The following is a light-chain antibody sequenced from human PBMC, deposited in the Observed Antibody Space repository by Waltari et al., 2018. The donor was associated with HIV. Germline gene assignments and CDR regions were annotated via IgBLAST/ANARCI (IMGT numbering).Light chain of an antibody. J-gene: IGKJ2*01. V-gene: IGKV1-5*03. CDR2: ATS. CDR1: QSISNW. CDR3: QQYNTYPYT. Sequence: DIQMTQSPSTPYASVGDRVTITCRASQSISNWLAWYQQKPGKAPKVLIYATSSLKSGVPSTFSGSGSGTEFTLTISSLQPDDFATYYCQQYNTYPYTFGQGTKLEVK.